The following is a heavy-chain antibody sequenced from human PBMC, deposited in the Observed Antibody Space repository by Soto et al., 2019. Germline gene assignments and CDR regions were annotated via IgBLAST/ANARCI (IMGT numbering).Heavy chain of an antibody. CDR3: TRVGFDV. CDR1: GFSFSTYA. Sequence: VGSVRLSCAVSGFSFSTYAMHWVRQAPGKGLEWVAQIWFDGIKQFYAESVRGRFTISMDSATNTVFLQMNQLRVEDTALYYCTRVGFDVWGQGTTVTVSS. J-gene: IGHJ6*02. D-gene: IGHD6-25*01. V-gene: IGHV3-33*02. CDR2: IWFDGIKQ.